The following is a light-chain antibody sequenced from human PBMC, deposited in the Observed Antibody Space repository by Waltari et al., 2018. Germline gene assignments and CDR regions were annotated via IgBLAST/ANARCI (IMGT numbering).Light chain of an antibody. V-gene: IGKV3-20*01. Sequence: EYVLTQSPGTLSLSPGERATLSCRASQSAASIYLAWYQQKPGQAPRLLIYGASNRATGIPDRFSGSWSGKDFTLTISRLEPEDFAVYYCQQYGDSPLYTFVRGTKLEIK. CDR2: GAS. CDR3: QQYGDSPLYT. J-gene: IGKJ2*01. CDR1: QSAASIY.